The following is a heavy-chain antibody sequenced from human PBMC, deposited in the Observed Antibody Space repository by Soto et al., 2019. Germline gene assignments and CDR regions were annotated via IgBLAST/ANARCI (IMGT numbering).Heavy chain of an antibody. Sequence: EVQLVESEGGLVKPGGSLRLSCAASGFTFSSYSMNWVRQAPGNGLEWVSSISSSSSYIYYADSVKGRFTISRDNAKNSLYLQMNSLRAEDTAVYYCARATSGSYWYFDLWGRGTLVTVSS. D-gene: IGHD1-26*01. CDR3: ARATSGSYWYFDL. V-gene: IGHV3-21*01. CDR2: ISSSSSYI. J-gene: IGHJ2*01. CDR1: GFTFSSYS.